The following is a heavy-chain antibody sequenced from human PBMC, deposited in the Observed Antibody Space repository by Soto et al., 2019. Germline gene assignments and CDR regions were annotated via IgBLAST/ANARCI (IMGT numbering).Heavy chain of an antibody. Sequence: GGSLRLSCAASGFTFSNYNMNWVRQAPGKRLEWVSSISSSSSYIYYADSVKGRFTISRDNAKNSLYLQMNSLRAEDTAVYYCAREGKQQLDSLLTPTDAFDIWGQGTMVTVSS. D-gene: IGHD6-13*01. J-gene: IGHJ3*02. CDR2: ISSSSSYI. CDR3: AREGKQQLDSLLTPTDAFDI. CDR1: GFTFSNYN. V-gene: IGHV3-21*01.